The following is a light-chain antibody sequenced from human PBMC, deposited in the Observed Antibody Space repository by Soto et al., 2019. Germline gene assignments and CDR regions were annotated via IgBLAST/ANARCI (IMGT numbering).Light chain of an antibody. CDR2: DVS. Sequence: QSALTEPPSVSGAAGQSITISCTGTSSDGGGYNYVSWYQQHPGKAPKLMIYDVSNRPSGVSNRFSGSKSGNTASLTISGLQAEDEADYYCSSHTSSSTQVFGTGTKVTV. V-gene: IGLV2-14*01. CDR1: SSDGGGYNY. J-gene: IGLJ1*01. CDR3: SSHTSSSTQV.